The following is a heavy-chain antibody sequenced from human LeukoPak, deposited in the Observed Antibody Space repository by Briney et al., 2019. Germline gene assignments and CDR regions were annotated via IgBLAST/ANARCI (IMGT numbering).Heavy chain of an antibody. CDR1: GYTFTSYG. CDR2: ISAYNGNT. CDR3: ARDGSRYSYGSVRVVDY. V-gene: IGHV1-18*01. Sequence: ASVKVSCKASGYTFTSYGISWVRQAPGQGLEWMGWISAYNGNTNYAQKLQGRVTMTTDTSTSTAYMELSSLKSEDTAVYYCARDGSRYSYGSVRVVDYWGQGTLVTVSS. D-gene: IGHD5-18*01. J-gene: IGHJ4*02.